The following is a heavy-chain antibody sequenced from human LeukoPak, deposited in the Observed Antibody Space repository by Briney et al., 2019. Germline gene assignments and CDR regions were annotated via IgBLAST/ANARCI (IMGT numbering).Heavy chain of an antibody. Sequence: SETLSLTCAVSGDSISGNNWWSWVRQPPGKGLEWIGEIYHSGNTNYNPSLKSRVTISVDKSNNLFSLELSSVTAADTAVYYCAREKSTVTAGFDFWGQGTLVTVSS. J-gene: IGHJ5*01. V-gene: IGHV4-4*02. D-gene: IGHD4-17*01. CDR3: AREKSTVTAGFDF. CDR2: IYHSGNT. CDR1: GDSISGNNW.